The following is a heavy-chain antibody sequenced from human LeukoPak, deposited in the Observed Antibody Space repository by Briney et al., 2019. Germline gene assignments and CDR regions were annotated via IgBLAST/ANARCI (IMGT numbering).Heavy chain of an antibody. D-gene: IGHD1-26*01. J-gene: IGHJ5*02. Sequence: SETLSLTCAVSGYSISSGYYWGWIRQPPGKGLEWIGSIYYSGSTYYNPSLKSRVTISVDTSKNQFSLKLSSVTAADTAVYYCARSRSGSHTGWFDPWGQGTLVTVSS. CDR3: ARSRSGSHTGWFDP. CDR2: IYYSGST. V-gene: IGHV4-38-2*01. CDR1: GYSISSGYY.